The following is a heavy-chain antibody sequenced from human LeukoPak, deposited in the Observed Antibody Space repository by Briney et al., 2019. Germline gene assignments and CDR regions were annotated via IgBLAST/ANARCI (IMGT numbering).Heavy chain of an antibody. CDR1: GYTFTGYY. J-gene: IGHJ6*02. CDR2: ISPNSGGT. V-gene: IGHV1-2*02. CDR3: ASAGGSSTKGGMDV. D-gene: IGHD1-26*01. Sequence: ASVKVSCKASGYTFTGYYMHWVRQAPGQGLEWMGWISPNSGGTNYAQKFQGRVTMTRDTSISTAYMELSRLRSDDTAVYYCASAGGSSTKGGMDVWGQGTTVTVSS.